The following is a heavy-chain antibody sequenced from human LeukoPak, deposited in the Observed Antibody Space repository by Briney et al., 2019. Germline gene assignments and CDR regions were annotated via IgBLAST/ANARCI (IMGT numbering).Heavy chain of an antibody. V-gene: IGHV1-2*06. CDR3: AGVHFPRGVVPAAITPPDDAFDI. CDR1: GYTFTGYY. CDR2: INPNSGGT. Sequence: RASVKVSCKASGYTFTGYYMHWVRQAPGQGLEWMGRINPNSGGTNYAQKFQGRVTMTRDTSISTAYMELSRLRSDDTAVHYCAGVHFPRGVVPAAITPPDDAFDIWGQGTMVTVSS. D-gene: IGHD2-2*02. J-gene: IGHJ3*02.